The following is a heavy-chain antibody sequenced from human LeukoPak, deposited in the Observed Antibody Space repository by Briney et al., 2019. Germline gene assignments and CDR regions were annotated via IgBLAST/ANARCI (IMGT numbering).Heavy chain of an antibody. J-gene: IGHJ4*02. D-gene: IGHD5-24*01. CDR3: ARVYNSFDY. CDR1: GGSISSYY. V-gene: IGHV4-59*01. Sequence: SETLSLTCAVSGGSISSYYWSWIRQPPGKGLEWIGYIYYSGSTNYNPSLKSRVTISVDTSKNQFSLKLSSVTAADTAVYYCARVYNSFDYWGQGTLVTVSS. CDR2: IYYSGST.